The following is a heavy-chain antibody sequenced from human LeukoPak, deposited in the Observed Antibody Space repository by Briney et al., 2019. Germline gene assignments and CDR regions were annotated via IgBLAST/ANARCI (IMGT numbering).Heavy chain of an antibody. D-gene: IGHD6-13*01. J-gene: IGHJ4*02. CDR3: ASDGIAVDRGIGYFDY. CDR1: GFTFGSYG. CDR2: IWYDGSNK. V-gene: IGHV3-33*01. Sequence: GKSLRLSCAASGFTFGSYGMHWVRQAPAKGLEWVAVIWYDGSNKYYADSVKGRFTISRDNSENTLYLQMNSLRAEDTALYYCASDGIAVDRGIGYFDYWGQGTLVTVSS.